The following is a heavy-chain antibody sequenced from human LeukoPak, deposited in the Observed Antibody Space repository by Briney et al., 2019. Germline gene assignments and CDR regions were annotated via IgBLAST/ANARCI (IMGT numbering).Heavy chain of an antibody. Sequence: GGSLRLSCAASGFTFSSYWMHWVRQAPGKGPVWVSRINSDGSGTSYADSVKGRFTISRDNAKNTLYLQMNSLRAEDTAVYYCVRAVDSWGQGTLVTVSS. J-gene: IGHJ4*02. CDR1: GFTFSSYW. CDR3: VRAVDS. V-gene: IGHV3-74*01. CDR2: INSDGSGT.